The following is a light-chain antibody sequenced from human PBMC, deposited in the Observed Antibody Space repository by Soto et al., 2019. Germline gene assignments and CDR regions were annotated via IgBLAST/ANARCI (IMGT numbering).Light chain of an antibody. CDR2: GAT. CDR1: QSIRSN. V-gene: IGKV3-15*01. J-gene: IGKJ1*01. CDR3: QQYNNWPRT. Sequence: EIVMTQSPAILSVSPGEGASLYCRASQSIRSNVAWYQQRPGQAPRLLIHGATTRATGIPARFSGSGSGIEFTLTISSLQSEDFAVYYCQQYNNWPRTFGQGTKVDIK.